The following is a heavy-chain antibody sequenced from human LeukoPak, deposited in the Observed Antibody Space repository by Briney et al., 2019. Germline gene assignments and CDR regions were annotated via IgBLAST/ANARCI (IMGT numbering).Heavy chain of an antibody. CDR3: ARIRPGNYFDY. CDR1: GFTFSSYS. J-gene: IGHJ4*02. CDR2: ISSSSSYI. V-gene: IGHV3-21*01. Sequence: KSGGSLRLSCAASGFTFSSYSMNWARQAPGKGLEWVSSISSSSSYIYYADSVKGRFTISRDNAKNSLYLQMNSLRAEDTAVYFCARIRPGNYFDYWGQGALVTVSS. D-gene: IGHD6-6*01.